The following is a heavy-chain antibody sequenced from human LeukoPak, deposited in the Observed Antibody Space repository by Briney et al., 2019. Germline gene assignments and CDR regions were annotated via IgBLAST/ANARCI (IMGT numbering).Heavy chain of an antibody. D-gene: IGHD3-22*01. Sequence: GGSLRLSCAVSGFTFSSYSMNWVRRAPGKGLEWISSISSSSYIYYADSVKGRFTISRDNSKNTLYLQMNSLRAEDTAVYYCAKGRYYDSSGYLTHYYFDYWGQGTLVTVSS. CDR1: GFTFSSYS. CDR2: ISSSSYI. V-gene: IGHV3-21*01. CDR3: AKGRYYDSSGYLTHYYFDY. J-gene: IGHJ4*02.